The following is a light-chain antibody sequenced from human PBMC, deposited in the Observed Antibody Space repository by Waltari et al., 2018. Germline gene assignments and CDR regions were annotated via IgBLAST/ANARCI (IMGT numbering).Light chain of an antibody. Sequence: QSALTQPASVSGSPGQSITISCTGTSSDVGSYNLVSWYQQHPGKAPKLIIYEDNKRPSGVSNRASGAKSGNTASLTIAGLQAEDEADYYCCSYAGSSIWVFGGGTKLTVL. V-gene: IGLV2-23*01. CDR1: SSDVGSYNL. CDR3: CSYAGSSIWV. CDR2: EDN. J-gene: IGLJ3*02.